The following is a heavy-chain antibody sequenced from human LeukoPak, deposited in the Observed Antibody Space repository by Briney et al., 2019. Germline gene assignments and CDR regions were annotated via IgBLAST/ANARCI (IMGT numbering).Heavy chain of an antibody. D-gene: IGHD4-17*01. CDR2: ISYDGSNK. J-gene: IGHJ4*02. CDR1: GFTFSSYA. Sequence: GGSLRLSCAASGFTFSSYAMHWVRQAPGKGLELVAVISYDGSNKYYADSVKGRFTISRDNSKNTLYLQMNSLRAEDTAVYYCAKDKATDYALDYWGQGTLVTVSS. CDR3: AKDKATDYALDY. V-gene: IGHV3-30*04.